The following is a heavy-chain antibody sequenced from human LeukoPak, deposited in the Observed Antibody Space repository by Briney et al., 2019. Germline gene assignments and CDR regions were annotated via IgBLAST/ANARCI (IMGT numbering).Heavy chain of an antibody. V-gene: IGHV3-23*01. J-gene: IGHJ4*02. CDR1: GFTFSSYA. CDR3: AKDPSGSGSYSNFDY. Sequence: PGGSLRLSCVASGFTFSSYAMSWVRQAPGQGLEWVSAISGSGGSRYYADSVKGRFTISRDNSKNTLYLQMNSLRAEDTAVYYCAKDPSGSGSYSNFDYWGQGTLVTVSS. D-gene: IGHD3-10*01. CDR2: ISGSGGSR.